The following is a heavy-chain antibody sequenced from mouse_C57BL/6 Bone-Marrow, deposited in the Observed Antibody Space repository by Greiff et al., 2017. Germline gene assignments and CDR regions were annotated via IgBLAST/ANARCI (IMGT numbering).Heavy chain of an antibody. CDR3: ARDFSRSTFDY. V-gene: IGHV3-6*01. Sequence: EVKLLESGPGLVKPSQSLSLTCSVTGYSITSGYYWNWIRQFPGNKLEWMGYISYDGSNNYNPSLKNRISITRDTSKNQFFLKLNSVTTEDTATYYCARDFSRSTFDYWGQGTTLTVSS. CDR2: ISYDGSN. CDR1: GYSITSGYY. D-gene: IGHD2-1*01. J-gene: IGHJ2*01.